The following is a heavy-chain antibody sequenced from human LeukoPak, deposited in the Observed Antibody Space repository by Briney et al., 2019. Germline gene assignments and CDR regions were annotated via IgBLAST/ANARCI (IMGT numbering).Heavy chain of an antibody. D-gene: IGHD3-10*01. V-gene: IGHV1-3*01. CDR3: ARGYYGSGSYFGY. CDR1: GYTFTNYA. Sequence: ASVTVSCKASGYTFTNYAMHWVRQAPGQRLEWMGWINAGNGNTRYSQKFQGRVTITRDTSASTAYMELSSLRSEDTAVYYCARGYYGSGSYFGYWGQGTLVTVSP. CDR2: INAGNGNT. J-gene: IGHJ4*02.